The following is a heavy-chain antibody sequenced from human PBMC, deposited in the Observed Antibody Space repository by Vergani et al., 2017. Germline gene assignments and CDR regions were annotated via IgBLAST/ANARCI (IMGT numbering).Heavy chain of an antibody. D-gene: IGHD5-12*01. CDR1: GFTFNHYA. CDR2: ISGSGGST. Sequence: EVQLLESGGDLVQPGGSLRLSCAASGFTFNHYAMNWVRQAPGKGLEWVSGISGSGGSTYYAGSVKGRFTISRDSSKNTLYLQMNSLSAGDTAVYYCAKANPLNSGYDYLYYYHAMDVWCQGTTVAVSS. J-gene: IGHJ6*02. CDR3: AKANPLNSGYDYLYYYHAMDV. V-gene: IGHV3-23*01.